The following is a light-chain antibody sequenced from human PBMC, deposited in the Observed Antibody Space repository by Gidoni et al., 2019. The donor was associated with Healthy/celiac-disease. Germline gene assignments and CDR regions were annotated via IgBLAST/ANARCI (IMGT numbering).Light chain of an antibody. CDR1: QRSNSW. J-gene: IGKJ4*01. V-gene: IGKV1-12*01. Sequence: DIQMTQSPSSVSASVGDRVTITCRASQRSNSWLAWYQQKAGKAPNLLIYAASSLQSGVPSRFSGSGSGTEFTITISSLQPEDFATYYCQQANSFPLTFGGGTKVEIK. CDR2: AAS. CDR3: QQANSFPLT.